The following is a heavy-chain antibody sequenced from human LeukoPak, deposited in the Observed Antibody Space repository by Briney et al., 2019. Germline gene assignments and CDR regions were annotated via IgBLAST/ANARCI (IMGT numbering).Heavy chain of an antibody. CDR2: IYYSGST. CDR3: SIYDSSGRSRAFDI. CDR1: GGSISSSSYY. Sequence: SETLSLTCTVSGGSISSSSYYWGWIRQPPGKGLEWIGSIYYSGSTYYNPSLKSRVTISVDTSKNQFSLKLSSVTAADTALYYCSIYDSSGRSRAFDIWGQGTMVTVSS. J-gene: IGHJ3*02. V-gene: IGHV4-39*07. D-gene: IGHD3-22*01.